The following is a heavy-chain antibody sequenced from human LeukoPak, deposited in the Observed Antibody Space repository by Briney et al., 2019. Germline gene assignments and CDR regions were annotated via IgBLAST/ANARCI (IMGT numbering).Heavy chain of an antibody. CDR1: GGSISSYY. CDR2: IYTTGST. J-gene: IGHJ4*02. CDR3: ARDRTYGGNSGFDY. D-gene: IGHD4-23*01. Sequence: PSETLSLTCTVSGGSISSYYWSWIRHRAGKGLEWIGRIYTTGSTNYNPSPKSRVTMSVDTSKNQFSLNLGSVSAADTAVYYCARDRTYGGNSGFDYWGQGTLVTVSS. V-gene: IGHV4-4*07.